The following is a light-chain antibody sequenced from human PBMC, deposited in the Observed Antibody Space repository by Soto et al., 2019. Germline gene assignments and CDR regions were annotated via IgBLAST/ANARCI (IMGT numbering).Light chain of an antibody. V-gene: IGLV1-47*02. J-gene: IGLJ2*01. Sequence: HSVLTQPPSASGTPGQRVTISCSGSSSNIGTNYVYWYQQLPGTAPKLLIYSNNHRPSGVPDRFSGSKSGTSASLAISGLRSEDETDYYCATWDDSLSGVVFGGGTKLTVL. CDR2: SNN. CDR1: SSNIGTNY. CDR3: ATWDDSLSGVV.